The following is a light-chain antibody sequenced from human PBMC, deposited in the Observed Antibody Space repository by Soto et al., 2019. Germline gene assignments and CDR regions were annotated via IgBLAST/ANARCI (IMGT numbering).Light chain of an antibody. Sequence: QSALTQPASVSGSPGQSITISCAGSSSDVGKYNLVSWYQQHPGKAPKLMIYATNKRPSGVSNRFSGSKSGNTASLTISGLQAEDEADYYCSTWDGSLNGWVFGGGTKLTVL. CDR3: STWDGSLNGWV. V-gene: IGLV2-23*01. J-gene: IGLJ3*02. CDR1: SSDVGKYNL. CDR2: ATN.